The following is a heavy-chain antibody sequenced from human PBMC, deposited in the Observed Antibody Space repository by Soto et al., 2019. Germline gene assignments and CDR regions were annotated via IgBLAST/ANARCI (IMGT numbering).Heavy chain of an antibody. CDR2: MNPINGAA. J-gene: IGHJ6*02. Sequence: ASVKISCKASGYDFTAYDINWVRQASGQGLEWMGWMNPINGAAGSARRFQGRISMTRNTATGTAYLELTSLRSDDSAVYYCGRGPSPRAPAGGTPYYYAMDVWGQGTTVTVSS. D-gene: IGHD6-13*01. CDR1: GYDFTAYD. V-gene: IGHV1-8*02. CDR3: GRGPSPRAPAGGTPYYYAMDV.